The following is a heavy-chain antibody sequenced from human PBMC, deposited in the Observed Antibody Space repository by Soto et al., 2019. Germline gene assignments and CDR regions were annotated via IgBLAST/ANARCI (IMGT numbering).Heavy chain of an antibody. V-gene: IGHV3-33*01. CDR2: IWYDGSNK. J-gene: IGHJ6*02. Sequence: PGGSLRPSCAASGFTFSRYGMHWVRQGPGKGLEWVAVIWYDGSNKYYADSVKGRFTISRDNSKNTLYLQMNSLRAEDTAVYYCARDLRDSSGYYQSPYYYGMYVWGQGTTVTVSS. D-gene: IGHD3-22*01. CDR1: GFTFSRYG. CDR3: ARDLRDSSGYYQSPYYYGMYV.